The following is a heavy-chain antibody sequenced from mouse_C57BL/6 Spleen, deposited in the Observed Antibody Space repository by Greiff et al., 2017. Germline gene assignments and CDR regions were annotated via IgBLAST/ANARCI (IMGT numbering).Heavy chain of an antibody. V-gene: IGHV14-2*01. Sequence: VQLQQSGAELVKPGASVKLSCTASGFNIKDYYMHWVKQRTEQGLEWIGRIDPEDGETKYAPKFQGKAPITEDTSSNTAYLQRSSLTAEDTGVYYCAREEVRGEIAYWGQGTLVTVSA. CDR3: AREEVRGEIAY. D-gene: IGHD2-14*01. J-gene: IGHJ3*01. CDR1: GFNIKDYY. CDR2: IDPEDGET.